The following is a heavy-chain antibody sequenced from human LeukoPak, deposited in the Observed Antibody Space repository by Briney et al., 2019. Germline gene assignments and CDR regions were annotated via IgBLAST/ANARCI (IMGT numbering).Heavy chain of an antibody. V-gene: IGHV4-30-4*08. CDR2: IYHSGNT. J-gene: IGHJ4*02. CDR3: CRVAGDSGFCNVDY. D-gene: IGHD3-22*01. Sequence: SETLSLTCTVSGDSITSDHYWTWIRQPPGKGLEWVSYIYHSGNTYYNPSLRSRVTMSVATSKNQFSLEPKSVTAADTAVYYCCRVAGDSGFCNVDYWGQGTLVPVTS. CDR1: GDSITSDHY.